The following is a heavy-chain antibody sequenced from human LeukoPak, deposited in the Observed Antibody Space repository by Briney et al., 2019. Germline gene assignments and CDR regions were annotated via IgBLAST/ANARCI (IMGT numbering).Heavy chain of an antibody. V-gene: IGHV3-30*01. D-gene: IGHD3-9*01. CDR1: GFTFSSYA. Sequence: GGSLRLSCAASGFTFSSYAMHWVRQAPGKGLEWVAVISYDGSNKYYADSVKGRFTISRDNSKNTLYLQMNSLRAEDTAVYYCAREGPVRDYDILTEDAFDIWGQGTMVTVSS. CDR2: ISYDGSNK. CDR3: AREGPVRDYDILTEDAFDI. J-gene: IGHJ3*02.